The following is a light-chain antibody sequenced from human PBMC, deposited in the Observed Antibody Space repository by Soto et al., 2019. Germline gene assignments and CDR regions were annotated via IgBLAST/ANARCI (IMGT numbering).Light chain of an antibody. CDR2: EGS. CDR1: SSDVGSYNL. CDR3: CSYAGSSTSVV. V-gene: IGLV2-23*01. J-gene: IGLJ2*01. Sequence: QSALTQPASVSGSPGQSITISCTGTSSDVGSYNLVSWYQQQPGKAPKLMIYEGSKRPSGVSNRFSGSKSGNTASLTISGLQAEDESEYYCCSYAGSSTSVVFGGGTKGTVL.